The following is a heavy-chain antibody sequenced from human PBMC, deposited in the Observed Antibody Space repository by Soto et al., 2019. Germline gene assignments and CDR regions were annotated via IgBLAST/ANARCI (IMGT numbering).Heavy chain of an antibody. V-gene: IGHV1-24*01. J-gene: IGHJ3*02. CDR2: FDPEDGET. CDR3: ATDSPLITGTTNDAFDI. CDR1: GYTLTELS. Sequence: ASGKVSCKVSGYTLTELSMHWVRQAPGKGLEWMGGFDPEDGETIYAQKFQGRVTMTEDTSTDTAYMELSSLRSEDTAVYYCATDSPLITGTTNDAFDIWGQGTMVTVSS. D-gene: IGHD1-7*01.